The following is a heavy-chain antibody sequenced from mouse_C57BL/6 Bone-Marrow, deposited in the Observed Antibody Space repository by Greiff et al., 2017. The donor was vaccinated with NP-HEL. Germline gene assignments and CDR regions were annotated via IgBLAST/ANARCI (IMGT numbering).Heavy chain of an antibody. Sequence: EVKLQQSGPVLVKPGASVKMSCKASGYTFTDYYMNWVKQSHGKSLEWIGVINPYNGGTSYNQKFKGKATLTVDKSSSTAYMELNSLTSEDSAVYYCARGWLQYYFDYWGQGTTLTVSS. CDR1: GYTFTDYY. D-gene: IGHD2-3*01. J-gene: IGHJ2*01. CDR3: ARGWLQYYFDY. CDR2: INPYNGGT. V-gene: IGHV1-19*01.